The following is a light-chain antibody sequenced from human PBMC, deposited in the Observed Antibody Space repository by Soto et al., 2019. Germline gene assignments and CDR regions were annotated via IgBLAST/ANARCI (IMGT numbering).Light chain of an antibody. CDR1: QSLLHSNGYNY. CDR2: LGS. J-gene: IGKJ2*01. CDR3: MQGLHLPPT. Sequence: EIVMTQSPLSLPVTFGEPASISCRSSQSLLHSNGYNYLHWYLQKPGQSPQLLMYLGSNRASGVHDRFSCSGSGTDFILKISRVEAEDVGVYYCMQGLHLPPTFGQGTKLEIK. V-gene: IGKV2-28*01.